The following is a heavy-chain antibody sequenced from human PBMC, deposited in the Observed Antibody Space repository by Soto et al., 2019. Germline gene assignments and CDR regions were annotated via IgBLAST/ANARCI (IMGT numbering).Heavy chain of an antibody. V-gene: IGHV1-18*01. D-gene: IGHD3-16*01. CDR1: GYIFVNYG. J-gene: IGHJ6*02. CDR3: VMVDNYVTPTPQDV. CDR2: ISSYTGNT. Sequence: QVQLVQSGDEVKKPGASVKVSCKASGYIFVNYGIAWVRQALGQGLEWMGWISSYTGNTHSATKVQGRLTMTTDTSTSTAYMDLGSLTSDDTAVYYFVMVDNYVTPTPQDVWGQGTTVTVSS.